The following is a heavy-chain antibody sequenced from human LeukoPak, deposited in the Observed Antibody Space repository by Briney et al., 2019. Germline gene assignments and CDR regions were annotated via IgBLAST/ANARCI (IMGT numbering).Heavy chain of an antibody. D-gene: IGHD3-10*02. CDR3: AELGITMIGGV. V-gene: IGHV3-48*03. CDR1: GFTISTYE. J-gene: IGHJ6*04. Sequence: GGSLRLSCAASGFTISTYEINWVRQAPGKGLEWVSYISRSAGGTFIYYADSVKGRFTISRDNAKNSVYLQINSLSAEDTAVYYCAELGITMIGGVWGKGTTVTISS. CDR2: ISRSAGGTFI.